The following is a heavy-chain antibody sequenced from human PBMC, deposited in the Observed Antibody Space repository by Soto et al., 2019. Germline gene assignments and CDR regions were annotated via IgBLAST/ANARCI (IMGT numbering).Heavy chain of an antibody. V-gene: IGHV4-59*08. CDR3: ARRGGGYDYSKYYYCYYMDV. D-gene: IGHD4-4*01. Sequence: SETLSLTCTVSGGSISSYYWSWIRQPPGKGLEWIGYVSYSGSTNYNPSLKSRVTISVDTSKNQFSLKLTSVTAADTAVYYCARRGGGYDYSKYYYCYYMDVWGKGTTVTVSS. CDR1: GGSISSYY. CDR2: VSYSGST. J-gene: IGHJ6*03.